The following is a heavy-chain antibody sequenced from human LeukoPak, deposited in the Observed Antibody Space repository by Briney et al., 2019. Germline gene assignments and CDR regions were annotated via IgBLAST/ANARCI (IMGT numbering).Heavy chain of an antibody. CDR2: IIPIFGTA. D-gene: IGHD5-24*01. CDR1: GGTFSSYA. V-gene: IGHV1-69*05. Sequence: GVSVKVSCKASGGTFSSYAISWVRQAPGQGLEWMGGIIPIFGTANYAQKFQGRVTITTDESTSTAYMELSSLRSEDTAVYYCASDTLSRDGYNWDYWGQGTLVTVSS. CDR3: ASDTLSRDGYNWDY. J-gene: IGHJ4*02.